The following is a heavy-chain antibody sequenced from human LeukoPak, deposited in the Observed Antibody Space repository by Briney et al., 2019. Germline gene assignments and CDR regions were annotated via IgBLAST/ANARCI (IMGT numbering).Heavy chain of an antibody. CDR3: ARPRGVVVVAATMWFDP. J-gene: IGHJ5*02. Sequence: SETLSLTCTVSGGSISSSSYYWGWIRQPPGKGREGVGSIYYSGSTYYNPSLKSRVTISVDTPKNQFSLKLSSVTAADTAVYYCARPRGVVVVAATMWFDPWGQGTLVTVSS. CDR1: GGSISSSSYY. V-gene: IGHV4-39*01. D-gene: IGHD2-15*01. CDR2: IYYSGST.